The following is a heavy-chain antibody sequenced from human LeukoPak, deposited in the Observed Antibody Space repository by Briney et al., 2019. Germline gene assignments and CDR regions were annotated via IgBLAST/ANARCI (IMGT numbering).Heavy chain of an antibody. CDR2: ISYDGSNK. D-gene: IGHD3-22*01. J-gene: IGHJ4*02. CDR1: GFTFSSYA. CDR3: ARGAAKTYYYDSSGLYYFDY. V-gene: IGHV3-30-3*01. Sequence: PGRSLRLSCAASGFTFSSYAMHWVRQAPGKGLEWGAGISYDGSNKYYADSVKGRFTISRDNSKNTLYLQMNSLRAEDTAVYYCARGAAKTYYYDSSGLYYFDYWGQGTLVTVSS.